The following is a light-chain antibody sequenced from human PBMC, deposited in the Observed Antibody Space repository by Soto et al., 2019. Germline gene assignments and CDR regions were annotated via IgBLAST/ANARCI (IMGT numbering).Light chain of an antibody. Sequence: EIVMTQSPATLSLSPGERATLSCRASQSVSSNVAWYQQIPGQTPRLLIYGASTRATGIPDRFSGSGSGTDFTLTISRLEPEDFAVYYCQQYGSSGTFGQGTKVHIK. V-gene: IGKV3-20*01. CDR1: QSVSSN. CDR2: GAS. J-gene: IGKJ1*01. CDR3: QQYGSSGT.